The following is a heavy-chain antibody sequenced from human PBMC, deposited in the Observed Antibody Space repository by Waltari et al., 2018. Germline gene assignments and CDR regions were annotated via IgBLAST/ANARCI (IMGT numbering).Heavy chain of an antibody. V-gene: IGHV1-18*01. CDR2: INGYNGNT. Sequence: QAQLVQSGAEVKKPGASVKVSCTTSGSHFLNYGISWVRQAPGRGLEWMGWINGYNGNTKYAQKFQGRVTVTTDTSTSTAYMELRSLTSDDAALYYCVRDRMYSTSWFAFESWGQGTLVTVTS. CDR3: VRDRMYSTSWFAFES. D-gene: IGHD3-10*01. J-gene: IGHJ4*02. CDR1: GSHFLNYG.